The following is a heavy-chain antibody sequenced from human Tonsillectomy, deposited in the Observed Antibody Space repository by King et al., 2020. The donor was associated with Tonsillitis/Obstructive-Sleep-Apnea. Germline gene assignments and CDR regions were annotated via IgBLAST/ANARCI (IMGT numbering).Heavy chain of an antibody. J-gene: IGHJ6*03. V-gene: IGHV4-39*01. CDR2: IYYSGST. Sequence: QLQESGPGLVKPSETLSLTCTVSGGSISSSSYYWGWIRQPPGKGLEWIGSIYYSGSTYYNPSLKSRVTISVDTSKNQFSLKLSPVTAAYTAVYYCARQQYYYDYMDVWGQGTTVTVSS. CDR3: ARQQYYYDYMDV. CDR1: GGSISSSSYY.